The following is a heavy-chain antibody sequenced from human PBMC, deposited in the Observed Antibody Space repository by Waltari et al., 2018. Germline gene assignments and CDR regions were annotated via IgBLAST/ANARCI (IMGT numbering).Heavy chain of an antibody. CDR3: ARGPEPETSFDS. CDR2: IEQGGNN. V-gene: IGHV4-59*11. J-gene: IGHJ4*02. CDR1: GKSMRRHY. Sequence: QVRLEESGPGLVKSSETLSLTCSVSGKSMRRHYWSWIRQPPGKGLEGTWQIEQGGNNNYNICNAALKGRATISLDTSKNEFSLKLTSVTAADTAVFYCARGPEPETSFDSWGQGILVTVAS.